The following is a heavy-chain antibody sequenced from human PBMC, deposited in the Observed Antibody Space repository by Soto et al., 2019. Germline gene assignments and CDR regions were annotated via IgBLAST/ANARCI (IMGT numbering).Heavy chain of an antibody. Sequence: QVQLVESGGGVVQPGRSLRLSCAVSGFTFSSYGMHWVRQAPGKGLEWVAVISYDGSNKYYAESVKGRFTISRDNSKNPLYLQMNSLRAEDTAVYYCAQIYGAYSYYFDSWGRGTLVTVSS. CDR2: ISYDGSNK. CDR3: AQIYGAYSYYFDS. CDR1: GFTFSSYG. D-gene: IGHD4-17*01. J-gene: IGHJ4*02. V-gene: IGHV3-30*18.